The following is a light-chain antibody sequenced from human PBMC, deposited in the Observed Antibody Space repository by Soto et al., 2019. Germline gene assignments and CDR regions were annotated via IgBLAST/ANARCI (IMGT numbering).Light chain of an antibody. CDR1: SSDVGDYSY. J-gene: IGLJ3*02. V-gene: IGLV2-14*01. CDR3: AAWDDSLNGPV. CDR2: EVS. Sequence: QSALTQPASVSGSPGQSITISCTGASSDVGDYSYVSWYQHHPGQAPELLIYEVSNRPSGVSHRFSGSKSGNTASLTISGLQAEDEADYYCAAWDDSLNGPVFGGGTKVTVL.